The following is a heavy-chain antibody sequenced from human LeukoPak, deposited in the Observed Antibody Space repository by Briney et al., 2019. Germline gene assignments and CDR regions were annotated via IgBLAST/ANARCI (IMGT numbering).Heavy chain of an antibody. D-gene: IGHD2-21*01. V-gene: IGHV1-69*13. Sequence: SVKVSCKASGGTFSSYAISWVRQAPGQGLEWMGGIIPIFGTANYAQKFQGRVTITADESTSTAYMELSSLRSEDTAVYYCARDIVEVIATRGYFDYWGQGTLVTVSS. CDR3: ARDIVEVIATRGYFDY. J-gene: IGHJ4*02. CDR1: GGTFSSYA. CDR2: IIPIFGTA.